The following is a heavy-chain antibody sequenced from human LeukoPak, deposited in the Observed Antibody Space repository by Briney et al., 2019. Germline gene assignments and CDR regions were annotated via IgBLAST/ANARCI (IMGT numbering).Heavy chain of an antibody. CDR3: VRDLTGDGAFDY. CDR1: GYTFTGYY. CDR2: INPNSGGT. V-gene: IGHV1-2*02. D-gene: IGHD7-27*01. Sequence: GASVKVSCKASGYTFTGYYMHWVRQAPGQGLEWMGWINPNSGGTNYAQKFQGRVTMTRDTSISTAYMELSRLRSDDTAVYYCVRDLTGDGAFDYWGQGTLVTVSS. J-gene: IGHJ4*01.